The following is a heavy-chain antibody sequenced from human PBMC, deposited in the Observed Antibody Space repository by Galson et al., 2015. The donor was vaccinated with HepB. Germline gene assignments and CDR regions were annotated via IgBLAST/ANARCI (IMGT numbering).Heavy chain of an antibody. CDR1: GFTFSSYW. Sequence: SLRLSCAASGFTFSSYWMHWVRQAPGKGLVWVSRINGDGKNTNYADSVKGRFTISRDNAKNTLYLQMNSLRPEDTAVYFCARGVPSAAVTPLEYWGQGTLLSVSS. J-gene: IGHJ4*02. CDR2: INGDGKNT. CDR3: ARGVPSAAVTPLEY. D-gene: IGHD4-23*01. V-gene: IGHV3-74*01.